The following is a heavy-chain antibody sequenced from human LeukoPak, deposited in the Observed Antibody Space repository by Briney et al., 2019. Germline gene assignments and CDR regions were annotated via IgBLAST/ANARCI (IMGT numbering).Heavy chain of an antibody. Sequence: GGSLRLSCAASGFTSSSYWMSWVRHAPGRGLEWVANIKEDGGEKYYVDSVKGRFTISRDNAKNLLYLQVNSLRAEDTAVYYCARVGGWLQVYFDYWGQGTLVTVSS. D-gene: IGHD6-19*01. CDR3: ARVGGWLQVYFDY. J-gene: IGHJ4*02. V-gene: IGHV3-7*03. CDR2: IKEDGGEK. CDR1: GFTSSSYW.